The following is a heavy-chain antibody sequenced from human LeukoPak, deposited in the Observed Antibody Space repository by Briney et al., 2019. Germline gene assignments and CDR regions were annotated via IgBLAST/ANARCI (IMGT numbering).Heavy chain of an antibody. Sequence: SETLSLTCTVAGGSTSSGDYYWSWIRQPPGKGLEWIGYIYYSGSTYCNPSLKSRVTISVDTSKNQFSLKLSSVTAADTAVYYCARARLYYYYGMDVWGQGTTVTVSS. CDR1: GGSTSSGDYY. J-gene: IGHJ6*02. CDR3: ARARLYYYYGMDV. CDR2: IYYSGST. V-gene: IGHV4-30-4*01.